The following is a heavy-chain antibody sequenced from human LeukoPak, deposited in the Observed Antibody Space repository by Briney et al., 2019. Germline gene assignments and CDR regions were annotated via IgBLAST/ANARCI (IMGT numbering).Heavy chain of an antibody. CDR2: ITQSGGTT. V-gene: IGHV3-48*04. CDR1: GFTFNTYT. D-gene: IGHD4-17*01. J-gene: IGHJ4*02. Sequence: PGGSLRLSCAASGFTFNTYTMNWVRQAPGKGLEWISCITQSGGTTYYADSVKGRFTISRDNAKNSLYLQMNSLRAEDTAVYYCAKDSYGAIPFDYWGQGTLVTVSS. CDR3: AKDSYGAIPFDY.